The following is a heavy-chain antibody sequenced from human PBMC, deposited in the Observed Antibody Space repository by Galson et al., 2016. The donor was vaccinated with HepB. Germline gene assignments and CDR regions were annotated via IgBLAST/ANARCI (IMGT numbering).Heavy chain of an antibody. Sequence: SLRLSCAASGFTFSSYWMSWVRQVPGKGLEWVANIKQDESEKLYLDSVKGRFPISRDNAKNSLYLQMNTLKAEYTAVYYCAKAPGYSNTWLNFWGQGTLVTVSS. CDR1: GFTFSSYW. J-gene: IGHJ5*01. V-gene: IGHV3-7*05. D-gene: IGHD5-12*01. CDR3: AKAPGYSNTWLNF. CDR2: IKQDESEK.